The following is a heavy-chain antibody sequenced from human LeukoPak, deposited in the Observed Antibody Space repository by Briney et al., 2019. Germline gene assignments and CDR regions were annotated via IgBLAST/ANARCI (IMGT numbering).Heavy chain of an antibody. V-gene: IGHV3-23*01. CDR2: ISGSGGST. CDR3: AKDGEGFYYYYYMDV. D-gene: IGHD7-27*01. Sequence: GGSLRLSCAASGFTFSSYAMSWVRQAPGKGLEWVSAISGSGGSTYYADSVKGRLTISRDNSKNTLYLQMNSLRAEDTAVYYCAKDGEGFYYYYYMDVWGKGTTVTVSS. CDR1: GFTFSSYA. J-gene: IGHJ6*03.